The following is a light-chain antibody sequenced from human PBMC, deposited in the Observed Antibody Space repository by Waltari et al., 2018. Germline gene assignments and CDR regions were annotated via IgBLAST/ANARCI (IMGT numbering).Light chain of an antibody. J-gene: IGLJ2*01. Sequence: QSALTQPASVSGSPGQSITISCTGTSSDLGGYNFVSWYQQHPGKAPKVLIYEGTKRPSGISNRFSGSKSGNTASLTISVLQAEDEADYYCCSYAGRITFVVFGGGTKLTVL. V-gene: IGLV2-23*01. CDR3: CSYAGRITFVV. CDR1: SSDLGGYNF. CDR2: EGT.